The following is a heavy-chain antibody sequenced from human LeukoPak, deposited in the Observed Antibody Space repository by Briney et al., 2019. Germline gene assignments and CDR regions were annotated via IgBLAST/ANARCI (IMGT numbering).Heavy chain of an antibody. J-gene: IGHJ5*02. V-gene: IGHV4-59*01. CDR3: ARGYSSGWYVNWFDP. CDR2: IYYSGGT. CDR1: VGSISSYY. Sequence: SETLSLTCTVSVGSISSYYWSWIRQPPGKGLEWIGYIYYSGGTNYNPSLKSRVTISVDTSKNQFSLKLSSVTAADTAVYYCARGYSSGWYVNWFDPWGQGTLVTVSS. D-gene: IGHD6-19*01.